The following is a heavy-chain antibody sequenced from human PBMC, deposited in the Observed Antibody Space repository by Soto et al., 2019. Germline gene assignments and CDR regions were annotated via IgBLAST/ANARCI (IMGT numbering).Heavy chain of an antibody. J-gene: IGHJ4*02. CDR3: ARGAGLVGEDGYNYYFDY. D-gene: IGHD5-12*01. CDR2: IYYSGST. Sequence: PSETLSLTCAAYGGSFSSYYWSWSRQPPGKGLEWIGYIYYSGSTNYNPSLKSRVTISVDTSKNQFSLKLSSVTAADTAVYYCARGAGLVGEDGYNYYFDYWGQGTLVTVSS. V-gene: IGHV4-59*12. CDR1: GGSFSSYY.